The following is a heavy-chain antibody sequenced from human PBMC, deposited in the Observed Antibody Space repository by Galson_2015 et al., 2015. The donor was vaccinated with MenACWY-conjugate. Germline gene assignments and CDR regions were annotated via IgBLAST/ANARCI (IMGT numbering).Heavy chain of an antibody. CDR3: AGGVAGDYTYYGLDV. D-gene: IGHD3-16*01. CDR1: GGTFTTFG. V-gene: IGHV1-69*04. J-gene: IGHJ6*02. CDR2: VIPILGEV. Sequence: SVKVSCKASGGTFTTFGISWVRQAPGQGLECVGRVIPILGEVTYAQEFQGRVTITADKSTWTAYMELSSLRSDDTAVYYCAGGVAGDYTYYGLDVWGQGTTVIVSS.